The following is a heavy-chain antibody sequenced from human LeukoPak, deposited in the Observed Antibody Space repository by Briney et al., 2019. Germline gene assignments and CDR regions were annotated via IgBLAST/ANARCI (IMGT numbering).Heavy chain of an antibody. CDR3: AKGTYYYGSDPFDP. D-gene: IGHD3-10*01. V-gene: IGHV3-30*02. Sequence: GRSLRLSCAAHGFTFSSYAMHWVRQAPGKGLEWVAFIRYDGSNKYYADSVKGRFTISRDNSKNTLYLQMNSLRAEDTAVYYCAKGTYYYGSDPFDPWGQGTLVTVSS. J-gene: IGHJ5*02. CDR1: GFTFSSYA. CDR2: IRYDGSNK.